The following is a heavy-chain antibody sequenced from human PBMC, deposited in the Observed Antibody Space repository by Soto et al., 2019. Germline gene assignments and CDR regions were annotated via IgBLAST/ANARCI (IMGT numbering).Heavy chain of an antibody. V-gene: IGHV4-4*07. CDR1: GGSICSYY. J-gene: IGHJ4*02. CDR2: IYSSGST. Sequence: SETLSLTCTVSGGSICSYYWNRVRQPAGVGLEWIGRIYSSGSTYYNPSLKSRVTMSVGTSKNQFSLKLTSVTAADTAVYYCARSRTSDTSNYYYYFDYWGQGARVTVSS. D-gene: IGHD3-22*01. CDR3: ARSRTSDTSNYYYYFDY.